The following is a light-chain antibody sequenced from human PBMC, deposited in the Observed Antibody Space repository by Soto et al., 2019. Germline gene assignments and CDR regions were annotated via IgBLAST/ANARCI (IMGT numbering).Light chain of an antibody. V-gene: IGKV3-11*01. CDR3: QQRNSWPLT. CDR1: QNVGGY. J-gene: IGKJ4*01. CDR2: DAS. Sequence: EIVLTQSPATLSLSPGERATLSCRASQNVGGYLAWYQQKPGQAPRLLISDASNRAAGIPARFSGIGSGTDFTLTISSLEPEDFALYYCQQRNSWPLTFGGGTKVEIK.